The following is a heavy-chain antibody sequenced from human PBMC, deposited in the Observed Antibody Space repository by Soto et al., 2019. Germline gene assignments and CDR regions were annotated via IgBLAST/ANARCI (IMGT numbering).Heavy chain of an antibody. V-gene: IGHV1-2*02. CDR2: INPNSGGT. CDR1: GYTFTGYY. Sequence: SSVKVSCKASGYTFTGYYMHWVRQAPGQGLEWMGWINPNSGGTNYAQKFQGRVTMTRDTSISTAYMELSRLRSDDTAVYYCGRGRSGQIVVFFWGQGTPVTVSS. D-gene: IGHD2-21*01. J-gene: IGHJ4*02. CDR3: GRGRSGQIVVFF.